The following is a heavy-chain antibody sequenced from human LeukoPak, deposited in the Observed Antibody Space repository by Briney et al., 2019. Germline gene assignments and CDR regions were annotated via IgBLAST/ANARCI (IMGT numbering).Heavy chain of an antibody. CDR3: ARDSSLTYLFDY. Sequence: GGSLRLSCAASGFTFSDYYMSWIRQAPGKGLEWVSYISSSGSTIYYADSVKGRFTISRDNAKNSLYVQMNSLRAEDTAVYYCARDSSLTYLFDYWGQGTLVTVSS. V-gene: IGHV3-11*04. J-gene: IGHJ4*02. D-gene: IGHD1-14*01. CDR1: GFTFSDYY. CDR2: ISSSGSTI.